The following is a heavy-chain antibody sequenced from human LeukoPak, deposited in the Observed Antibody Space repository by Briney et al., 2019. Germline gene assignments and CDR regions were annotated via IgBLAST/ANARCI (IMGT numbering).Heavy chain of an antibody. V-gene: IGHV3-7*01. D-gene: IGHD6-19*01. CDR2: IKQDGSEK. CDR1: GFTFSTYW. CDR3: VGGSGWTFDY. Sequence: PGGSLRLSCAASGFTFSTYWMNWVRQAPGKGLEWVANIKQDGSEKYYVDSVRGRFTISRDNAKNSLYLQMNSLRAEDTAVYYCVGGSGWTFDYWGQGTLVTVSS. J-gene: IGHJ4*02.